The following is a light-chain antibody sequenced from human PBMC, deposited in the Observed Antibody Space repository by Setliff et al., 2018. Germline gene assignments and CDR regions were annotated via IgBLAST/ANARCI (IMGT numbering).Light chain of an antibody. CDR3: SSYAASYNPYV. Sequence: QSVLTQPPSASGSPGQSLTISCTGTSRDIGAYDYVSWYQQHPGKAPKLMIYEVTKRPSGVPDRFSGSKSGNAASPTVSGLQAEDEADYYCSSYAASYNPYVFGTGTKVTVL. CDR2: EVT. CDR1: SRDIGAYDY. V-gene: IGLV2-8*01. J-gene: IGLJ1*01.